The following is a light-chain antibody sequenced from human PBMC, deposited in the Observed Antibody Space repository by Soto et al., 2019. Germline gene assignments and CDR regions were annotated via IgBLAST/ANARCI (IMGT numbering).Light chain of an antibody. CDR2: GAS. Sequence: IVLTQSPGSLSLSPGDSATLSCRASRSVDTNYLAWYQQKPGQAPRLLIYGASNRATGIPARFSGSGSGTDFTLTITSLETEDFAVYYCQQYNNWPRTFGQGTKVDI. V-gene: IGKV3-20*01. CDR3: QQYNNWPRT. J-gene: IGKJ1*01. CDR1: RSVDTNY.